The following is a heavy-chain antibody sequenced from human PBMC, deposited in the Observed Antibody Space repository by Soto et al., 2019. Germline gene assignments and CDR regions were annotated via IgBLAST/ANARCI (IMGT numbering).Heavy chain of an antibody. J-gene: IGHJ5*02. CDR1: GFTFSGSA. CDR2: IRSKANSYAT. D-gene: IGHD6-13*01. CDR3: TRHRTGSYSSSWSWFDP. V-gene: IGHV3-73*01. Sequence: EVQLVESGGGLVQPGGSLKLSCAASGFTFSGSAMHWVRQASGKGLEWVGRIRSKANSYATAYAASVKGRFTISRDDSKNTAYLQMNSLKTEDKAVYYCTRHRTGSYSSSWSWFDPWGQGTLVTVSS.